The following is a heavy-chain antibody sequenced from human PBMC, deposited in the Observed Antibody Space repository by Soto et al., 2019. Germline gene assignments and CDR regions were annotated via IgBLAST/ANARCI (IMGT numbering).Heavy chain of an antibody. Sequence: GASVKVSCKASGGTFSSYAISWVRQAPGQGLEWMGGIIPIFGTANYAQKFQGRVTITADESTSTAYMELSSLRSEDTAVYYCARGYYDSSGYYKTPVSHYYYYGMDVCGQGPTVTVSS. J-gene: IGHJ6*02. D-gene: IGHD3-22*01. CDR2: IIPIFGTA. CDR3: ARGYYDSSGYYKTPVSHYYYYGMDV. CDR1: GGTFSSYA. V-gene: IGHV1-69*13.